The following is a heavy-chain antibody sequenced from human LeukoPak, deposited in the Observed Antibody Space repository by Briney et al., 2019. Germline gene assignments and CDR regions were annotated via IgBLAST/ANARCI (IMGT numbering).Heavy chain of an antibody. CDR3: ARKYYDFWSGYYYLDY. J-gene: IGHJ4*02. D-gene: IGHD3-3*01. CDR2: INTNTGNP. Sequence: ASVKVSCKASGYTFTSYAMNWVRQAPGQGLEWMGWINTNTGNPTYAQGFTGRFVFSLDTSVSTAYLQISSLKAEDTAVYYCARKYYDFWSGYYYLDYWGQGTLVTVSS. CDR1: GYTFTSYA. V-gene: IGHV7-4-1*02.